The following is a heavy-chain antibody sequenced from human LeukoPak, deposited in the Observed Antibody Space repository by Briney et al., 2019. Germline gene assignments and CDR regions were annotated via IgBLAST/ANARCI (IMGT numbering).Heavy chain of an antibody. V-gene: IGHV3-23*01. CDR1: RFTFSSYA. CDR3: ARQAGYYDSSGYIDY. D-gene: IGHD3-22*01. J-gene: IGHJ4*02. CDR2: ISGSGGST. Sequence: GGSLRLSCAASRFTFSSYAMSWVRQAPGKGLEWVSAISGSGGSTYYADSVKGRFTISRDNSKNTLYLQMNSLRAEDTAVYYCARQAGYYDSSGYIDYWGQGTLVTVSS.